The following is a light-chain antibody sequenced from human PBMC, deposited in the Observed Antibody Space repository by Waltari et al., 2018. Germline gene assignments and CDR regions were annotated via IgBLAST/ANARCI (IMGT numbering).Light chain of an antibody. CDR3: VLYMGSVIWV. V-gene: IGLV8-61*01. CDR2: NTN. Sequence: QTVVTQEPSFSVSPGGTVTLTCGLSSGSVSTSYYSSWYQQPPSQAPRTLIYNTNTRSSGVPDRFSGSILGNKAALTITGAQADDESDYYCVLYMGSVIWVFGGGTKLTVL. J-gene: IGLJ3*02. CDR1: SGSVSTSYY.